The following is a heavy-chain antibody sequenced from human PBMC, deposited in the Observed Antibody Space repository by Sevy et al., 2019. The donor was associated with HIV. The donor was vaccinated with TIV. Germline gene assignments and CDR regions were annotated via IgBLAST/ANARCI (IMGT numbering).Heavy chain of an antibody. CDR3: ARELYYYYGSGSYYHDAFDI. V-gene: IGHV3-48*01. D-gene: IGHD3-10*01. CDR2: ISSSSSTI. J-gene: IGHJ3*02. CDR1: GFTFSSYS. Sequence: GGSLRPSCAASGFTFSSYSMNWVRQAPGKGLEWVSYISSSSSTIYYADSVKGRFTISRDNAKNSLYLQMNSLRAEDTAVYYCARELYYYYGSGSYYHDAFDIWGQGTMVTVSS.